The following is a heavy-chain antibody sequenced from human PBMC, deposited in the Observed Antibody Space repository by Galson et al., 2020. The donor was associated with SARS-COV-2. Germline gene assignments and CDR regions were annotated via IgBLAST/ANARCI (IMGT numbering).Heavy chain of an antibody. CDR1: GFTLSSYW. V-gene: IGHV3-7*05. Sequence: GGSLRLSCVVSGFTLSSYWMTWFRQAPGKGPEWVANIKQDGSKKYSVDSMGGRFTISRDNAKNSVSLQMGGLRVEDTAVYYCARDANYHDGSVYYDVFDLWGQGTMVIVSS. D-gene: IGHD3-22*01. J-gene: IGHJ3*01. CDR3: ARDANYHDGSVYYDVFDL. CDR2: IKQDGSKK.